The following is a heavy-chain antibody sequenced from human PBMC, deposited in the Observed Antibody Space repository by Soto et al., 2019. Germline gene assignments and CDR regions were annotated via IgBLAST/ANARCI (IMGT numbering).Heavy chain of an antibody. D-gene: IGHD6-19*01. CDR1: GFPFSTYE. V-gene: IGHV3-23*01. CDR3: VKGGGLDD. Sequence: EVQLLESGGGLIQPGGSLRLSCAASGFPFSTYEMTWARQSPGKGLEWVAFITSSGGPTYYADSVRGRFTISRDNSKNTLYLQMDSLRVEDTARYYCVKGGGLDDWGQGTLVTVSS. CDR2: ITSSGGPT. J-gene: IGHJ4*02.